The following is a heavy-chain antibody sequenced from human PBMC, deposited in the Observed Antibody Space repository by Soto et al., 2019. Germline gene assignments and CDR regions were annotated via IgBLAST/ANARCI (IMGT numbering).Heavy chain of an antibody. D-gene: IGHD2-15*01. CDR2: IRSKAYGGTT. Sequence: GGSLRLSCTASGFTFGDYAMSWFRQAPGKGLEWVGFIRSKAYGGTTEYAASVKGRFTISRDDSKSIAYLQMNSLKTEDTAVYYCTRDACSGGSCYSGYWGQGTLVTVSS. CDR3: TRDACSGGSCYSGY. J-gene: IGHJ4*02. V-gene: IGHV3-49*03. CDR1: GFTFGDYA.